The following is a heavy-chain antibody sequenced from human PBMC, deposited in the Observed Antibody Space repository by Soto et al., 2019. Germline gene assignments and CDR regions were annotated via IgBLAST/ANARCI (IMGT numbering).Heavy chain of an antibody. V-gene: IGHV3-9*01. J-gene: IGHJ1*01. CDR2: ISWNSGSI. D-gene: IGHD2-15*01. Sequence: GGSLRLSCAASGFTFDDYAMHWVRQAPGKGLEWVSGISWNSGSIGYADSVKGRFTISRDNAKNSLYLQMNDLRVEDTAVIYCAKGRKSTEKDIAVMLAAASSIQHWGQGTLVTVS. CDR1: GFTFDDYA. CDR3: AKGRKSTEKDIAVMLAAASSIQH.